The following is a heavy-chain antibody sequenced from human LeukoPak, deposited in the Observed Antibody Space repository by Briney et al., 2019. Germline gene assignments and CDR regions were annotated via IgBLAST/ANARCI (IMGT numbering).Heavy chain of an antibody. CDR1: GYSFTSYW. CDR3: ARADIVVVPAATSENYYYYYMDV. CDR2: IYPGDSDT. V-gene: IGHV5-51*01. J-gene: IGHJ6*03. D-gene: IGHD2-2*01. Sequence: GESLKISCKGSGYSFTSYWNGWGRQMPGKGLEWMGIIYPGDSDTRYSPSFQGQVTISADKSISTAYLQWSSLKASDTAMYYFARADIVVVPAATSENYYYYYMDVWGKGTTVTISS.